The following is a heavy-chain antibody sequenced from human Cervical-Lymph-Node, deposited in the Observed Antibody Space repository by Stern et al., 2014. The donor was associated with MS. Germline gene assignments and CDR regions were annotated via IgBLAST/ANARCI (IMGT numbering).Heavy chain of an antibody. CDR1: GFTFSSYA. J-gene: IGHJ4*02. V-gene: IGHV3-30-3*01. D-gene: IGHD2-15*01. CDR3: ASAWLAATVGPTD. CDR2: ISYDGSNK. Sequence: VQLVESGGGVVQPGRSLRLSCAASGFTFSSYAMHWVRQAPGKGLEWVAVISYDGSNKYYADSVKGRFTISRDNSKNTLYLQMNSLRAEDTAVYYCASAWLAATVGPTDWGQGTLVTVSS.